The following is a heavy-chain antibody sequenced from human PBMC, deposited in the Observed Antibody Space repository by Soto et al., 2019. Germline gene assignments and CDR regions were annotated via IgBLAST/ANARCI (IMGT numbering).Heavy chain of an antibody. CDR1: GFTFDDYA. CDR2: ISWNSGSI. Sequence: HPGGSLRLSCAASGFTFDDYAMHWVRQAPGKGLEWVSGISWNSGSIGYADSVKGRFTISRDNAKNSLYLQMNSLRAEDTALYYCAKTYYYDSSGYGGAFDIWGQGTMVTVSS. V-gene: IGHV3-9*01. CDR3: AKTYYYDSSGYGGAFDI. D-gene: IGHD3-22*01. J-gene: IGHJ3*02.